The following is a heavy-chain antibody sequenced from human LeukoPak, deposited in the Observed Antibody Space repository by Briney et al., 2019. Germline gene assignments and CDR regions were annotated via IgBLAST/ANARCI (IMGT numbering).Heavy chain of an antibody. Sequence: ASVKVSCKASGYTFTSYYMHRVRQAPGQGLEWMGIINPSGGSTSYAQKFQGRVTMTRDTSTSTVYMELSSLRSEDTAVYYCAREGSSGWTFDYWGQGTLVTVSS. CDR2: INPSGGST. D-gene: IGHD6-19*01. V-gene: IGHV1-46*01. CDR1: GYTFTSYY. CDR3: AREGSSGWTFDY. J-gene: IGHJ4*02.